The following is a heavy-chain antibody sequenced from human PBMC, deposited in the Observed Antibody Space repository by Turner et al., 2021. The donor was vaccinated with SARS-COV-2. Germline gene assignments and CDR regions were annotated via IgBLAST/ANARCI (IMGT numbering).Heavy chain of an antibody. J-gene: IGHJ5*01. V-gene: IGHV4-39*01. D-gene: IGHD2-2*03. CDR1: GGPINSLSKY. CDR3: SRSGYSQTRDNWFGP. CDR2: IHPHGTT. Sequence: QLQLLESGPGLVKTSDTLSLSCAVSGGPINSLSKYWAWIRQTPGKGLEWIGSIHPHGTTYFSPSFRDRVTMSVDLSTNQFSLRLSQLTAEDTAVYFCSRSGYSQTRDNWFGPWGRGIRVTVSS.